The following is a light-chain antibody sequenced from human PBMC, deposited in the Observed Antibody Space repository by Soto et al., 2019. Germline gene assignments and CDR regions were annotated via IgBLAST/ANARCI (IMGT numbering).Light chain of an antibody. Sequence: QSVLTQPPSVSAAPGQKVTISCSGSSSNIGSNYVSWYQQLPGTAPKLLIYENNKRPSGIPDRFSGSKSGTSATLGITGLQTGDEADYYCGTWDSSLSAEVFGGGTQLTVL. CDR2: ENN. CDR1: SSNIGSNY. J-gene: IGLJ3*02. CDR3: GTWDSSLSAEV. V-gene: IGLV1-51*02.